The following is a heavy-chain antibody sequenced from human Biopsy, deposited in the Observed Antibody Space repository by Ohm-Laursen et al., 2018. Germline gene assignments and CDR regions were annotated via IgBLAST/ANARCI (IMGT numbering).Heavy chain of an antibody. V-gene: IGHV4-59*01. J-gene: IGHJ4*02. D-gene: IGHD3-16*01. CDR3: ARDSRGGHLNTTLITGKNIGS. CDR1: RDSISNYY. Sequence: PSQTLSLTCTVSRDSISNYYWTWIRQSPGKGLEWIGYIYYTGSTNYNPSVKSRVTISVDTSKNQFSLKLNSVTAADTAVYFCARDSRGGHLNTTLITGKNIGSWGQGILVTVSS. CDR2: IYYTGST.